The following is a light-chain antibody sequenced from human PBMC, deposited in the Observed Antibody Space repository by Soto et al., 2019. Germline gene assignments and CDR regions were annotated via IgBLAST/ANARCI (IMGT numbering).Light chain of an antibody. CDR1: GSDVGGYNY. J-gene: IGLJ1*01. CDR3: SSYTSSSTPYV. Sequence: QSALTQPASVSGSPGQSITLSCTGTGSDVGGYNYVSWYQHHPGNPPKLMIYEVSNRPSGVSSRFSGSRSGNTASLTISGLQAEDEADYYCSSYTSSSTPYVFGTGTKVTVL. CDR2: EVS. V-gene: IGLV2-14*01.